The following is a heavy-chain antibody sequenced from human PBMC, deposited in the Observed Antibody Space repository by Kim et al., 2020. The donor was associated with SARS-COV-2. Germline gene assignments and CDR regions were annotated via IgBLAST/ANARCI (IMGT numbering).Heavy chain of an antibody. CDR2: ISWNSGSI. J-gene: IGHJ6*02. CDR3: AKDIGDGGHYYYYGMDV. Sequence: GGSLRLSCAASGFTFDDYAMHWVRQAPGKGLEWVSGISWNSGSIGYADSVKGRFTISRDNAKNSLYLQMNSLRAEDTALYYCAKDIGDGGHYYYYGMDVWGQGTTVTVSS. CDR1: GFTFDDYA. V-gene: IGHV3-9*01. D-gene: IGHD2-21*01.